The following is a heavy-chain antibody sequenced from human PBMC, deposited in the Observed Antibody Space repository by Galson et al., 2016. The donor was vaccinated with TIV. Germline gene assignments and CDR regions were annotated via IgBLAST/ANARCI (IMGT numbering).Heavy chain of an antibody. CDR1: GFTFSNYG. CDR2: IWYDGSNK. D-gene: IGHD3-16*02. V-gene: IGHV3-33*01. J-gene: IGHJ3*02. CDR3: AREKRGDYVRGNYPREDGFDI. Sequence: SLRLSCAASGFTFSNYGMHWVRQAPGKGLEWVAVIWYDGSNKYYADSVKGRFTISRDNSKKTLYLQMNSLRDDDTAVFYCAREKRGDYVRGNYPREDGFDIWGQGTTVTVSS.